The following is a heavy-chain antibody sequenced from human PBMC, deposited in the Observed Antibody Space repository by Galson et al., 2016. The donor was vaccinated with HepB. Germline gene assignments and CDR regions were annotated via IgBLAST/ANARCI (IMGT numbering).Heavy chain of an antibody. Sequence: SVKVSCKASGGTFSSYALSWVRQAPGQGLEWMGRITPIIRTTNYAQNFQGRFSITADESTSTAYMELSSLRTEDTAVYYCARPQREGGTSYSFDYWGQGTLVTVSS. J-gene: IGHJ4*02. CDR2: ITPIIRTT. D-gene: IGHD1-26*01. CDR1: GGTFSSYA. CDR3: ARPQREGGTSYSFDY. V-gene: IGHV1-69*13.